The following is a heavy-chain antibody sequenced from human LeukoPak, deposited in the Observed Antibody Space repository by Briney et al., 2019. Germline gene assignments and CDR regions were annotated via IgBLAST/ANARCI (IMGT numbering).Heavy chain of an antibody. J-gene: IGHJ6*02. D-gene: IGHD1-1*01. CDR2: MNPNSGNT. CDR3: ARGGSTTGTAFSYYYYYGMDV. CDR1: GYTFTSYD. Sequence: ASVKVSCKASGYTFTSYDINWVRQATGQGLEWMGWMNPNSGNTGYAQKFQGRVTMTRNTSISTAYMELSSLRSEDTAVYYCARGGSTTGTAFSYYYYYGMDVWGQGTTVTVSS. V-gene: IGHV1-8*01.